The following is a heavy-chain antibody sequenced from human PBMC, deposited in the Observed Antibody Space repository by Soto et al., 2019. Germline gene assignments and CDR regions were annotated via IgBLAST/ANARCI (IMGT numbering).Heavy chain of an antibody. CDR1: GASISSYY. CDR2: IHYSGST. J-gene: IGHJ5*02. D-gene: IGHD6-25*01. CDR3: ARDSAARWFDP. Sequence: SETLSLTCTVSGASISSYYWSWIRQPPGKGLEWIGYIHYSGSTNYNPSLKSRVTISVDTSKNQFSLKLSSVTAADTAVYYCARDSAARWFDPWGQGTLVTVSS. V-gene: IGHV4-59*01.